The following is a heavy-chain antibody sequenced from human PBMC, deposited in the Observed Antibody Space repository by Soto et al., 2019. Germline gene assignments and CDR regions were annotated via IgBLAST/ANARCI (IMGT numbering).Heavy chain of an antibody. CDR3: TTGASWRGLGMDV. CDR1: GFTFSNAW. J-gene: IGHJ6*02. D-gene: IGHD3-3*01. CDR2: IKSKTDGGTT. V-gene: IGHV3-15*07. Sequence: GGSLRLSCAASGFTFSNAWMNWVRQAPGKGLEWVGRIKSKTDGGTTDYAAPVKDRFTISRDDSKNTLYLQINSLKTEDTAVYYCTTGASWRGLGMDVWGQGTTVTVSS.